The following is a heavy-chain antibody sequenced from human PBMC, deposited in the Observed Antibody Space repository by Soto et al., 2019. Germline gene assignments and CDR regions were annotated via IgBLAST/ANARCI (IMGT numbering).Heavy chain of an antibody. Sequence: SETLSLTCTVSGGSVSSGSYYWSWIRQPPGKGLEWIGYIYYSGSTNYNPSLKSRVTISVDTSKNQFSLKLSSVTAADTAVYYCARTLKVMQWLPNFDYWGQGTLVTVSS. D-gene: IGHD6-19*01. CDR3: ARTLKVMQWLPNFDY. V-gene: IGHV4-61*01. J-gene: IGHJ4*02. CDR2: IYYSGST. CDR1: GGSVSSGSYY.